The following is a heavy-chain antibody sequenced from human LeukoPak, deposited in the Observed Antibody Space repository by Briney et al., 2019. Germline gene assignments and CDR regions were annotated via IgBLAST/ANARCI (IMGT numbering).Heavy chain of an antibody. D-gene: IGHD1-14*01. J-gene: IGHJ6*04. CDR1: GGSFSGYY. CDR3: ARSKRQTGVSSLDV. V-gene: IGHV4-34*01. CDR2: INHSGST. Sequence: SETLSLTCAVCGGSFSGYYWSWIRQPPGKGLEWIGEINHSGSTNYNPSLKSRVTISVDTSKNQFSLQLSSVTAADTAVYYCARSKRQTGVSSLDVWGKGTTVTVSS.